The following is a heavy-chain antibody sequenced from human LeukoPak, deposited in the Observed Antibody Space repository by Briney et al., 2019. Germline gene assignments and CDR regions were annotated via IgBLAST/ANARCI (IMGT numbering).Heavy chain of an antibody. V-gene: IGHV3-23*01. CDR3: AKRAPYSSSSVYLDL. CDR1: GLTFSGYA. Sequence: GGSLRLSCAASGLTFSGYAMSWVRQAPGKGLEWVSDISGRGASTNYADSVKGRFTISRDNSKNMLYLQMNSLRAEDTAIYYCAKRAPYSSSSVYLDLWGLGTLVTVSS. J-gene: IGHJ4*02. CDR2: ISGRGAST. D-gene: IGHD6-6*01.